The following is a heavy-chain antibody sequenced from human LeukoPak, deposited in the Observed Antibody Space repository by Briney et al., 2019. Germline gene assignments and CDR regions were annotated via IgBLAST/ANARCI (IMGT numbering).Heavy chain of an antibody. D-gene: IGHD6-6*01. V-gene: IGHV3-13*01. Sequence: GGSLRLSCAASGFTFSSYDMHWVRQTTGKGLEWVSSIGIAGDTYYPGSVKGRFTISRENAKNSLHLQMNSLRAGDAAVYYCARAPPYSSASWGYYGMDVWGQGTTVTVSS. CDR1: GFTFSSYD. J-gene: IGHJ6*02. CDR2: IGIAGDT. CDR3: ARAPPYSSASWGYYGMDV.